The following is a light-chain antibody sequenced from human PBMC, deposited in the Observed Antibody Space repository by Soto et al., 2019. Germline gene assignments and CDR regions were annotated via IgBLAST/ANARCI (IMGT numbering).Light chain of an antibody. Sequence: QSVLNQPAYVNGSHRRSIPIFYTRTSSDVGNYNLVSWYQHHAGKAPKLMIFEVSKRPSGVSNRFSGSKSGNTASLTISGLQAEDEADYYCCSYAHSSTYVFGTGTKVTVL. CDR1: SSDVGNYNL. J-gene: IGLJ1*01. CDR3: CSYAHSSTYV. CDR2: EVS. V-gene: IGLV2-23*02.